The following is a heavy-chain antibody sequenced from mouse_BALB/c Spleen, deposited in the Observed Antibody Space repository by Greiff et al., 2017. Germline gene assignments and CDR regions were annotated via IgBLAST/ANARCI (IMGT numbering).Heavy chain of an antibody. CDR1: GYAFTNYL. J-gene: IGHJ4*01. V-gene: IGHV1-54*01. D-gene: IGHD2-4*01. CDR3: ARNYDVYYAMDY. CDR2: INPGSGGT. Sequence: QVHVKQSGAELVRPGTSVKVSCKASGYAFTNYLIEWVKQRPGQGLEWIGVINPGSGGTNYNEKFKGKATLTADKSSSTAYMQLSSLTSDDSAVYFCARNYDVYYAMDYWGQGTSVTVSS.